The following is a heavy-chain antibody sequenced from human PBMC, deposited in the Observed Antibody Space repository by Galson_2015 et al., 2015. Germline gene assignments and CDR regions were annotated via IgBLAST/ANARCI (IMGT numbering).Heavy chain of an antibody. V-gene: IGHV4-39*01. CDR3: ARHGREDRRPMVRGKHFDN. D-gene: IGHD3-10*01. CDR2: IYYVGSI. Sequence: GSIYYVGSIYYKPSLRIRLTITVDTSKNQFSLKLTSVTAADTAMYYCARHGREDRRPMVRGKHFDNWGQGTLVTVSS. J-gene: IGHJ4*02.